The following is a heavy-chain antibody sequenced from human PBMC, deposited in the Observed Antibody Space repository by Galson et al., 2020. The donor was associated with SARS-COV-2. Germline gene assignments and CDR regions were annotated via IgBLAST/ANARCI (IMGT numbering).Heavy chain of an antibody. V-gene: IGHV1-2*02. Sequence: ASLKVSCKASGYTFTGYYIEWVRQAPGQGLEWMGWINPNSGVTNYAQKFQGRVTMTRDTSISTAYMELSRLRSDDTAVYYCARDHEGLISDFWSGYSVGKPGKYGMDVWGQGTTVTVSS. CDR3: ARDHEGLISDFWSGYSVGKPGKYGMDV. CDR1: GYTFTGYY. CDR2: INPNSGVT. J-gene: IGHJ6*02. D-gene: IGHD3-3*01.